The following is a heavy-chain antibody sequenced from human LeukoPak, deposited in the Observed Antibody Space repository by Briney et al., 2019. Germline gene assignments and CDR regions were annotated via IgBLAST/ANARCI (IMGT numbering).Heavy chain of an antibody. V-gene: IGHV5-51*01. Sequence: GESLKISCKGSGXTFTDYWIAWVRQMPGKGLEWMGIVYPRNSETRYSPSLQGQVTISADKSINTAYLQWSSLKASDTAMYFCARHRYSGSDTQGFDYWGQGTQVTVSS. J-gene: IGHJ4*02. D-gene: IGHD5-12*01. CDR3: ARHRYSGSDTQGFDY. CDR2: VYPRNSET. CDR1: GXTFTDYW.